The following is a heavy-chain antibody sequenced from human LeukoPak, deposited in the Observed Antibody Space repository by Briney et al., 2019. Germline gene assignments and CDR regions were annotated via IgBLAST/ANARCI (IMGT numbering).Heavy chain of an antibody. Sequence: ASVKVSCKASGYTFTSYYMHWVRQAPRQGLEWMGIINPSGGSTSYAQKFQGRVTMTRDTSTSTVYMELGSLRSEDTAVYYCARDRITGTTVPDYWGQGTLVTVSS. CDR3: ARDRITGTTVPDY. CDR2: INPSGGST. V-gene: IGHV1-46*01. CDR1: GYTFTSYY. J-gene: IGHJ4*02. D-gene: IGHD1-20*01.